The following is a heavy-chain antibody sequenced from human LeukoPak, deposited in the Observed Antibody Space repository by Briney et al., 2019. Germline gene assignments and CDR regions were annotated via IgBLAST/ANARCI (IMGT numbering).Heavy chain of an antibody. V-gene: IGHV4-59*01. D-gene: IGHD4-23*01. CDR1: GGSIRNFY. Sequence: SETLSLTCTVSGGSIRNFYWSWIRQTPGKGLEWIGYVYNSGTNYNPSLKSRVTISMDTSKNQFSLNLNSVTAADTAVYYCVRDYGGKFDCWGQGTLVTVSS. J-gene: IGHJ4*02. CDR2: VYNSGT. CDR3: VRDYGGKFDC.